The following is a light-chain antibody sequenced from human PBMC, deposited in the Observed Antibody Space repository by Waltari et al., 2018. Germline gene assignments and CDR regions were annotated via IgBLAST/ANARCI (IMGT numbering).Light chain of an antibody. CDR3: QQYSNAPIT. Sequence: IVLTQSPPTLSLPPGESASLSCRASQLIHSNFFAWYQQKPGQAHRLLVFGASNRAAGIPERFTGSGSGKDFTLIISNLEPDDSALDHCQQYSNAPITFGGGTKVEIK. CDR1: QLIHSNF. J-gene: IGKJ4*01. CDR2: GAS. V-gene: IGKV3-20*01.